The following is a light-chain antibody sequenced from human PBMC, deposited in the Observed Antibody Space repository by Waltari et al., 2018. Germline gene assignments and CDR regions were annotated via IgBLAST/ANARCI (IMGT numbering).Light chain of an antibody. CDR2: STD. CDR3: VLYMGGAVL. V-gene: IGLV8-61*01. J-gene: IGLJ3*02. CDR1: SGSVSTNYY. Sequence: QTVVTQEPSFSVSPGGTVTLTCGLSSGSVSTNYYTSWYQQTPGQAPRPLLYSTDTRPSGVPDRFSGSILGNKAGLTIAGAQAHDEADYHCVLYMGGAVLFGGGTKLTVL.